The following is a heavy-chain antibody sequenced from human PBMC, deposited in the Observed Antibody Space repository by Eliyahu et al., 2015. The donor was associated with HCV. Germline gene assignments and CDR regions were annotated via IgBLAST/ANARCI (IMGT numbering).Heavy chain of an antibody. CDR1: XASXTSYF. CDR3: ARQTTGAGQWSWDS. J-gene: IGHJ4*02. CDR2: VHYTGTT. Sequence: QLHLPASGPGLAKPSXTLFLTCAVSXASXTSYFWXWXRQPPGKGLEWIGTVHYTGTTFYSPSLKSRVTIFVDKSKNQFSLKVDPVTATDTALYYCARQTTGAGQWSWDSWGQGTLVTVSS. V-gene: IGHV4-39*01. D-gene: IGHD6-13*01.